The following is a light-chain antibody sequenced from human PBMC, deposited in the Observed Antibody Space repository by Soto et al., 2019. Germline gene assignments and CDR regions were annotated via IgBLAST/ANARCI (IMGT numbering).Light chain of an antibody. CDR1: SSNIGSNT. V-gene: IGLV1-44*01. CDR2: SNN. J-gene: IGLJ1*01. Sequence: QSVLTQPPSASGTPGQRVTISCSGSSSNIGSNTVNWYQQLPGTAPKLLIYSNNQRPSGVPDRFSGSKSGISASLAISGLQSEDEADYYCAAWDDSLNVPYVFGTGTKVTVL. CDR3: AAWDDSLNVPYV.